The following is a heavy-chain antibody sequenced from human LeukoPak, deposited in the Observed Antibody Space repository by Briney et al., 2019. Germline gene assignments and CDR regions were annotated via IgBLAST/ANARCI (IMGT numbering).Heavy chain of an antibody. CDR2: ISGSGGST. Sequence: GGSLRLSCAASGFTFSSYAMNWVRQAPGKGLEWVSVISGSGGSTYYADSVKGRFTTSRDNSKNTLYLQMNSLRAEDTAVYYCAKWDTYYDSSGYYFYWGQGTLVTVSS. CDR3: AKWDTYYDSSGYYFY. CDR1: GFTFSSYA. J-gene: IGHJ4*02. V-gene: IGHV3-23*01. D-gene: IGHD3-22*01.